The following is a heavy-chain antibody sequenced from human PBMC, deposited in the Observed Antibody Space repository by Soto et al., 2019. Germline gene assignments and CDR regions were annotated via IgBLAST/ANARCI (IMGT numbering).Heavy chain of an antibody. D-gene: IGHD6-13*01. CDR1: GDSISSTRW. CDR2: IYHSGST. Sequence: SETLSLTCTVSGDSISSTRWWSWIRQPPGKGMEWIGEIYHSGSTNYNPSLKSQVTISVDKSKNQFSLKLSSVTAADTAVYYCARSPYLAAAPDVWGQGTTVTVSS. V-gene: IGHV4-4*02. CDR3: ARSPYLAAAPDV. J-gene: IGHJ6*02.